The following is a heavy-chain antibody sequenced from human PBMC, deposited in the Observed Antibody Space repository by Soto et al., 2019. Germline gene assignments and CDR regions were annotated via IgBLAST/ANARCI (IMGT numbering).Heavy chain of an antibody. CDR1: GGSISGYY. CDR3: ASLNFDILTGYYAFDL. D-gene: IGHD3-9*01. J-gene: IGHJ3*01. CDR2: ISYSGST. V-gene: IGHV4-59*08. Sequence: PSETLSRTCTVSGGSISGYYWSCIRQSPEKGLEYIGYISYSGSTNYNPSLKSRVTTSLDTSKNQFSLKLSSVTAADTAIYYCASLNFDILTGYYAFDLWGQGTMVTVSS.